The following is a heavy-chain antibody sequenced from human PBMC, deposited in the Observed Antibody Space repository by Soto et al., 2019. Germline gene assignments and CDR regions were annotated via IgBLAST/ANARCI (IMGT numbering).Heavy chain of an antibody. CDR2: INPNSGGT. Sequence: EASVKVSCKTSGYTFTCYHMHWVLQAPGQGLERMGWINPNSGGTNYAQKFQGWVTMTRDTSISTAYMELSRLRSDATAVYSCARDIHKLPPPKTYYYYGMDVWGQGTTVTVSS. V-gene: IGHV1-2*04. J-gene: IGHJ6*02. CDR3: ARDIHKLPPPKTYYYYGMDV. CDR1: GYTFTCYH.